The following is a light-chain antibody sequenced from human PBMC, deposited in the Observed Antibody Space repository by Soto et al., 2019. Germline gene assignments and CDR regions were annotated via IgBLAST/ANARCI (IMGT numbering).Light chain of an antibody. CDR1: SSNIGGNS. CDR3: ATWDDSLNSPV. J-gene: IGLJ3*02. V-gene: IGLV1-44*01. CDR2: SNN. Sequence: QAVVTQPPSASETPGQGVTISCSGSSSNIGGNSVNWYQQLPGTAPKLLIYSNNQRASGVPDRFSGSKSDTSASLAISGLQSEDEADYYCATWDDSLNSPVFGGGTKVTVL.